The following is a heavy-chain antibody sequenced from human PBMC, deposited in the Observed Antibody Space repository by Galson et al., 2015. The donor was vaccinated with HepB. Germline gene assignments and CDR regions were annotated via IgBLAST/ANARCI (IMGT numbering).Heavy chain of an antibody. CDR1: GFSFSSYG. CDR3: AKDRQHSGTFFAGFDY. D-gene: IGHD3-10*01. CDR2: ISSDEIDK. V-gene: IGHV3-30*18. J-gene: IGHJ4*02. Sequence: SLRLSCAASGFSFSSYGMHWVRQAPGKGLEWVAMISSDEIDKFYTDSVRGRFTISRDRSKNTLYLQMSSLRTEDTAIYYCAKDRQHSGTFFAGFDYWGQGTLVTVSS.